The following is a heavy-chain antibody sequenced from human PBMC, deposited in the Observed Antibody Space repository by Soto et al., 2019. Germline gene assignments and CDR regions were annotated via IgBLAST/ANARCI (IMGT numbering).Heavy chain of an antibody. Sequence: PEGSLRRSGVASAITFSSYAMSWVRQAPGQALEWVSAIIGSGGSTYYADSVKGRFTISRDNSKHTLYLQMNSLRAEDTAVYYCAKTTYDDILTGYPYYFDYWGQGTLVTVSS. CDR1: AITFSSYA. J-gene: IGHJ4*02. CDR3: AKTTYDDILTGYPYYFDY. V-gene: IGHV3-23*01. CDR2: IIGSGGST. D-gene: IGHD3-9*01.